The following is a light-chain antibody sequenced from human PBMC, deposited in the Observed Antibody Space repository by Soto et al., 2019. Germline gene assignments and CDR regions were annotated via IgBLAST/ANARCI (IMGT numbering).Light chain of an antibody. J-gene: IGKJ1*01. CDR1: QSISSNY. CDR2: GAS. V-gene: IGKV3-20*01. Sequence: EIVLTQSPGTLSLSPGERATLSCRASQSISSNYLGWYQQKPGQPPRLLIFGASSRATDIPDRFSGSGSGTAFTLTISRLQPEDFAVYYCQHYGSSPRTFGQGTKVEIK. CDR3: QHYGSSPRT.